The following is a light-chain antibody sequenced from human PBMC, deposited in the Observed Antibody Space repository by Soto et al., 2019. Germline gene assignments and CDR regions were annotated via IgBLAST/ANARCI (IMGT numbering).Light chain of an antibody. CDR2: DAS. V-gene: IGKV1-5*01. CDR3: QEYSAYSRT. J-gene: IGKJ1*01. Sequence: DIPMTQSPSTLSASVGDRVTITCRASQSIGTWLAWYQQKPGKAPKVLIFDASTLESGVPSRFSGGGSGTEFTLTITSLQPDDFATYYCQEYSAYSRTFGQGTKVEVK. CDR1: QSIGTW.